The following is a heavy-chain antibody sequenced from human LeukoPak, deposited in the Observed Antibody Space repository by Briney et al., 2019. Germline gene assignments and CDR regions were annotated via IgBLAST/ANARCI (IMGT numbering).Heavy chain of an antibody. CDR3: AGGVLELGSYYYYYMDV. V-gene: IGHV1-69*05. CDR2: IIPIFGTA. CDR1: GGTFSSYA. J-gene: IGHJ6*03. Sequence: SVKVSCKASGGTFSSYAISWVRQAPGQGLEWMGGIIPIFGTANYAQKFQGRVTITTDESTSTAYMELSSLRSEDTAAYYCAGGVLELGSYYYYYMDVWGKGTTVTVSS. D-gene: IGHD6-13*01.